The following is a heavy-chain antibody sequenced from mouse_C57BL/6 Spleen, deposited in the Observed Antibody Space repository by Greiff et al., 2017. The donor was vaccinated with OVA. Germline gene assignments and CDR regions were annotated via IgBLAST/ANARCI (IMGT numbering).Heavy chain of an antibody. J-gene: IGHJ3*01. CDR2: IDPETGGT. CDR1: GYTFTDYE. V-gene: IGHV1-15*01. Sequence: VKLQESGAELVRPGASVTLSCKASGYTFTDYEMHWVKQTPVHGLEWIGAIDPETGGTAYNQKFKGKAILTADKSSSTAYMELRSLTSEDSAVYYCTRGDDGNPFAYWGQGTLVTVSA. D-gene: IGHD2-3*01. CDR3: TRGDDGNPFAY.